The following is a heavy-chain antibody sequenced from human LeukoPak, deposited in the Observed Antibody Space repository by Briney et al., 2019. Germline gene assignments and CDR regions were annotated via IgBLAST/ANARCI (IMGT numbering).Heavy chain of an antibody. CDR2: IYTSGST. D-gene: IGHD6-6*01. CDR1: GGSISSYY. V-gene: IGHV4-4*07. J-gene: IGHJ4*02. Sequence: SETLSLTCTVSGGSISSYYWSWIRQPAGKGLEWIGRIYTSGSTNYNPSLKSRVTMSVDTSKNQFSLKLSSVTAADTAVYYCAREGIAARRRYFDYWGQRTLVTVSS. CDR3: AREGIAARRRYFDY.